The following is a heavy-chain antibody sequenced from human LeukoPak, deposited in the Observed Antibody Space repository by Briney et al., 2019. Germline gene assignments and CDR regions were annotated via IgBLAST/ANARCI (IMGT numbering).Heavy chain of an antibody. J-gene: IGHJ6*03. Sequence: GGSLRLSCAASGFTFSSYAMSWVRQAPGKGLEWVSVIYSGGSTYYADSVKGRFTISRDNSKNTLYLQMNSLRAEDTAVYYCARGSRITIFGVVHYYMDVWGKGTTVTVSS. CDR3: ARGSRITIFGVVHYYMDV. CDR2: IYSGGST. CDR1: GFTFSSYA. V-gene: IGHV3-66*02. D-gene: IGHD3-3*01.